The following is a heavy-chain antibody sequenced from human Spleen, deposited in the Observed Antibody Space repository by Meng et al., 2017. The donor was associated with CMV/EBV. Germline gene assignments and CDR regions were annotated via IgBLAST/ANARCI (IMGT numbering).Heavy chain of an antibody. V-gene: IGHV3-23*01. D-gene: IGHD6-19*01. CDR2: VSGSGAST. J-gene: IGHJ4*02. CDR1: GFTFSRYA. Sequence: GESLKISCVASGFTFSRYAMNWVRQAPGKGLEWVSSVSGSGASTYHADSVKGRFTISRDNSKNTLYLQMNSLRAEDTAVYYCARAGYSSGWYYFDYWGQGTLVTVSS. CDR3: ARAGYSSGWYYFDY.